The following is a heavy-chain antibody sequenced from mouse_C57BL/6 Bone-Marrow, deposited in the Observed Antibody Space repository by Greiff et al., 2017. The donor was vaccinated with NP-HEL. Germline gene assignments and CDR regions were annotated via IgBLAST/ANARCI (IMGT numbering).Heavy chain of an antibody. CDR2: INPGSGGT. J-gene: IGHJ3*01. V-gene: IGHV1-54*01. Sequence: QVQLQQSGAELVRPGTSVKVSCKASGYAFTNYLIEWVKQRPGQGLEWIGVINPGSGGTNYNEKFKGKATLTADKSSSTAYMQLSSLTSEDSAVYFCAREGYGISFAYWGQGTLVTVSA. D-gene: IGHD2-1*01. CDR3: AREGYGISFAY. CDR1: GYAFTNYL.